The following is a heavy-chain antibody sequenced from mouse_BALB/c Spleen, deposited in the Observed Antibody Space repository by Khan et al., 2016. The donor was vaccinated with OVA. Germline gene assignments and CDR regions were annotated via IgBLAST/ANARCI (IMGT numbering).Heavy chain of an antibody. CDR1: GYSITSEYT. J-gene: IGHJ3*01. D-gene: IGHD2-4*01. CDR3: ARKDYYDYDPFPY. Sequence: EVQLQESGPGLVKPSQSLSLTCTVTGYSITSEYTWNWIRQFPGNKLEWMGFIIYSGNTRYNPSLKSRISITRDTSKNQFFLQLNSVTSEDTATSYCARKDYYDYDPFPYWGQGTLVTVSA. CDR2: IIYSGNT. V-gene: IGHV3-2*02.